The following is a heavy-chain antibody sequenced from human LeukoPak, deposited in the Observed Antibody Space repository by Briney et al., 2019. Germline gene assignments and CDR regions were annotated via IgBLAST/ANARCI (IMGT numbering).Heavy chain of an antibody. CDR3: AKDRSDYYFDY. J-gene: IGHJ4*02. V-gene: IGHV3-30*18. CDR2: ISYDGSNK. D-gene: IGHD3-22*01. Sequence: GGSLRLSCAASGFTFSSYGMHWVRQAPGKGLEWVAVISYDGSNKYYADSVKGRFTISRDNSKNTLYVQMNSLRADDTAVYYCAKDRSDYYFDYWGQGTLVTVSS. CDR1: GFTFSSYG.